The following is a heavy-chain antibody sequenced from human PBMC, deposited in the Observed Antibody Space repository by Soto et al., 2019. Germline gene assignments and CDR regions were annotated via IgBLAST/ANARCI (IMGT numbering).Heavy chain of an antibody. D-gene: IGHD6-6*01. J-gene: IGHJ6*02. CDR2: INPSGSST. V-gene: IGHV1-46*01. CDR1: GYTFTNYY. Sequence: GASVKVSCKASGYTFTNYYMHWVRQAPGQGLEWMGIINPSGSSTSYAQKFQGRVTMTRDTSTSTVYMELSSLRSEDSAVYICASSTSVYCGMDVWGQGTTVTVS. CDR3: ASSTSVYCGMDV.